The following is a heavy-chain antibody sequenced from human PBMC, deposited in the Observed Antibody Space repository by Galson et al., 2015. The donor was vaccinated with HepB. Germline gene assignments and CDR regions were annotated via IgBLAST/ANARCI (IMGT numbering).Heavy chain of an antibody. Sequence: SLRLSCAASGFTFSSYSMNWVRQAPGKGLEWVSYISGSSSSIYYADSVKGRLAISRDNAKKSLSLQMNSLRAEDTAVYYCARDVGDFYYYGMDVWGQGTTVTVSS. CDR1: GFTFSSYS. CDR3: ARDVGDFYYYGMDV. D-gene: IGHD1-26*01. J-gene: IGHJ6*02. V-gene: IGHV3-48*04. CDR2: ISGSSSSI.